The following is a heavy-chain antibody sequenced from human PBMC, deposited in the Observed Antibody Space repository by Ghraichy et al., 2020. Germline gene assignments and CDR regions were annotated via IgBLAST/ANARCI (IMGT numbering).Heavy chain of an antibody. V-gene: IGHV4-59*01. CDR1: GGSIGSYY. CDR2: IFYSGST. Sequence: SETLSLTCTVSGGSIGSYYWSWIRQPPGKGLEWIGYIFYSGSTNYNPSLKSRVTISVDTSKNQFSLKLSSVTAADTAVYYCARGTDVTDHWGQGTLVTVSS. J-gene: IGHJ4*02. CDR3: ARGTDVTDH. D-gene: IGHD1-14*01.